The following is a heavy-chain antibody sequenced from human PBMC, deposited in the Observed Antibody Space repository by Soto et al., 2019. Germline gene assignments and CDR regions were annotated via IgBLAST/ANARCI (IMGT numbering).Heavy chain of an antibody. J-gene: IGHJ1*01. CDR3: ARTDDILTGLGVFHY. D-gene: IGHD3-9*01. CDR1: GYTFTSYY. Sequence: ASVKVSCKASGYTFTSYYMHWVRQAPGQGLEWMGIINPSGGSTSYAQKFQGRVTMTRDTSTSTVYMELSSLRSEDTAVYYCARTDDILTGLGVFHYRGQGSSVIVSS. V-gene: IGHV1-46*03. CDR2: INPSGGST.